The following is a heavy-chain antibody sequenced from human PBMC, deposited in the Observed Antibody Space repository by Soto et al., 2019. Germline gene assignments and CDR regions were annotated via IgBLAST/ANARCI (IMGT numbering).Heavy chain of an antibody. CDR2: INQDGSEK. D-gene: IGHD3-16*01. CDR3: ARDGDVNTGFGKDY. V-gene: IGHV3-7*01. J-gene: IGHJ4*02. CDR1: GFTFSSYW. Sequence: GGSLRLSCAASGFTFSSYWMSWVRQAPGKGLEWVANINQDGSEKYYVDPVKGRFTISRDNSKNTLYLQMTSLSAEDTAMYYCARDGDVNTGFGKDYWGQGTLVTVSS.